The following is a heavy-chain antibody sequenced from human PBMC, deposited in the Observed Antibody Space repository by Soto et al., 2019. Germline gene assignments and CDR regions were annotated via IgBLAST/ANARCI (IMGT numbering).Heavy chain of an antibody. Sequence: PSQTLSLTCAISGDSVSSNSAAWNWIRQSPSRGLEWLGRTYYRSKWYNDYALSVKSRMTINPDTSKNQFSLQLNSVIPEDTAVYYCASFNHSGSYGMDVWGQGTTVTVSS. CDR1: GDSVSSNSAA. J-gene: IGHJ6*02. CDR2: TYYRSKWYN. V-gene: IGHV6-1*01. D-gene: IGHD1-26*01. CDR3: ASFNHSGSYGMDV.